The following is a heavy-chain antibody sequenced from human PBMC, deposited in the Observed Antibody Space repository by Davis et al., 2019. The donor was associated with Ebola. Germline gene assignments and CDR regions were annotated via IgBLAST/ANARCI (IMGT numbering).Heavy chain of an antibody. CDR1: GGTFSSYA. V-gene: IGHV1-69*05. Sequence: SVKVSCKASGGTFSSYAISWVRQAPGQGLEWMGGIIPIFGTANYAQKLQGRVTMTTDTSTSTAYMELRSLRSDDTAVYYCARDRAPTYYDFWSGYYKDGMDVWGQGTTVTVSS. CDR2: IIPIFGTA. D-gene: IGHD3-3*01. J-gene: IGHJ6*02. CDR3: ARDRAPTYYDFWSGYYKDGMDV.